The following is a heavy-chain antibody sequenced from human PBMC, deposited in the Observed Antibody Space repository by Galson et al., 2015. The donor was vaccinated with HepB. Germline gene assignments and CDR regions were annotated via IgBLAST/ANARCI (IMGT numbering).Heavy chain of an antibody. CDR2: INSDGSST. Sequence: SLRLSCAASGFTFSSYWMHWVRQAPGKGLVWVSRINSDGSSTSYADSVKGRFTISRDNAKNSLYLQMNSLRAEDTAIYYCIGGGVNYFDHWGQGTLVTVSS. J-gene: IGHJ4*02. V-gene: IGHV3-74*01. CDR1: GFTFSSYW. D-gene: IGHD2-8*02. CDR3: IGGGVNYFDH.